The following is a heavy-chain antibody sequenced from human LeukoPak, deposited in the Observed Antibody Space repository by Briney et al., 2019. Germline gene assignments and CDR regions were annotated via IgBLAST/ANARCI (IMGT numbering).Heavy chain of an antibody. CDR3: ASPAAGLDAFDI. J-gene: IGHJ3*02. V-gene: IGHV4-4*07. CDR2: IYTSGST. D-gene: IGHD6-13*01. Sequence: SETLSLTCTVSGGSISSYYWSWIRQPAGKGLEWIGRIYTSGSTNYNPSLKSRVTMSVDTYKNQFSLKLSSVTAADTAVYYCASPAAGLDAFDIWGQGTMVTVSS. CDR1: GGSISSYY.